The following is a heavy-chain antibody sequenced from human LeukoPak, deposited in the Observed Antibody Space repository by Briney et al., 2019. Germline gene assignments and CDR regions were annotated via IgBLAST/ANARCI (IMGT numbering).Heavy chain of an antibody. D-gene: IGHD3-10*01. CDR1: GFTVSSNY. V-gene: IGHV3-53*01. J-gene: IGHJ3*02. CDR2: IYSDGNT. CDR3: ARDRRLLYFGELFHDAFDI. Sequence: GGSLRLSCAASGFTVSSNYMNWVRQAPGKGLEWVSVIYSDGNTYYADSVKGRFTISRDNSKNTLYLQMNSLRAEDTDVYYCARDRRLLYFGELFHDAFDIWGQGTMVTVSS.